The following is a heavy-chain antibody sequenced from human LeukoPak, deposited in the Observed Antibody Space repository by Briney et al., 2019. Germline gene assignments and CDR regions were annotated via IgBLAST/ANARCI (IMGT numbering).Heavy chain of an antibody. V-gene: IGHV3-21*01. J-gene: IGHJ4*02. Sequence: PGGSLRLSCAASGFTFSTSAMNWVRQVPGKGLEWVSSINSVSSHIYYAASVRGRFTISRDNARNSVYLQMNSLRGEDTAVYYCARDPERWLRMGYFDYWGQGTLVTVSS. CDR2: INSVSSHI. CDR3: ARDPERWLRMGYFDY. D-gene: IGHD5-12*01. CDR1: GFTFSTSA.